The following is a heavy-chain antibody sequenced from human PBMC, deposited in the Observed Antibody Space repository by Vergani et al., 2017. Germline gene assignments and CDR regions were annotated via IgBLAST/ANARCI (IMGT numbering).Heavy chain of an antibody. CDR2: IYYSGST. CDR3: ARNPYCGGDCYSDACDI. D-gene: IGHD2-21*02. J-gene: IGHJ3*02. CDR1: GGSISSYY. Sequence: QLQESGPGLVKPSATLSLTCTVSGGSISSYYWSWIRQPPGKGLEWIGYIYYSGSTNYNPSLKSRVTISVDTSKNQFSLKMSSVTAADTAVYYCARNPYCGGDCYSDACDIWGQGTMVTVSS. V-gene: IGHV4-59*01.